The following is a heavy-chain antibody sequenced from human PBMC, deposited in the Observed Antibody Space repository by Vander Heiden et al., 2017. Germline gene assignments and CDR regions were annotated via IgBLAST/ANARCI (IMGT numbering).Heavy chain of an antibody. Sequence: QVQLVQSGAEVKKPVASVQVSCKASGYTFTGYYMDWVRQAPGQGLEWMGRINPNSGGTNYAQKFQGRVTMTRDTSISTAYMELSRLRSDDTAVYYCARYDDILTGSTLFYYGMDVWGQGPTVTVSS. CDR2: INPNSGGT. D-gene: IGHD3-9*01. J-gene: IGHJ6*02. V-gene: IGHV1-2*06. CDR3: ARYDDILTGSTLFYYGMDV. CDR1: GYTFTGYY.